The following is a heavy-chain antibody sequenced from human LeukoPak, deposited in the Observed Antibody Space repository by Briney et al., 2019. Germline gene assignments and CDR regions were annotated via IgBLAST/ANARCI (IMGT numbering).Heavy chain of an antibody. CDR3: AKGYRNHLLILLDS. CDR2: IRYDGNNK. J-gene: IGHJ5*01. CDR1: GFTFSSSD. V-gene: IGHV3-30*02. D-gene: IGHD3-16*01. Sequence: GGSLRLSCAASGFTFSSSDMHWVRQAPGKGLEWVAFIRYDGNNKYYADSVKGRLTITRDDSKNTLYLQMNSLRAADTAVYYCAKGYRNHLLILLDSWGQGTLVTVSS.